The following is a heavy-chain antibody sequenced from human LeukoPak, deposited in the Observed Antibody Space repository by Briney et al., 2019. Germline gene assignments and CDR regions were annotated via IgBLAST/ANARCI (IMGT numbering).Heavy chain of an antibody. CDR3: TTLYCSSTSCHFDY. CDR1: GFTFSNAW. D-gene: IGHD2-2*01. V-gene: IGHV3-15*01. Sequence: GGSLRLSCAASGFTFSNAWMSWVRQAPGKGLEWVGRIKSKTDGGTTDYAAPVKGRFTISRDDSKNTLYLQMNGLKTEDTAVYYCTTLYCSSTSCHFDYWGQGTLVTVSS. J-gene: IGHJ4*02. CDR2: IKSKTDGGTT.